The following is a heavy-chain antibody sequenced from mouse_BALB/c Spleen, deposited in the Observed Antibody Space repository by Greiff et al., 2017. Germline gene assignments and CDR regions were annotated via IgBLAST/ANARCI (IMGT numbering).Heavy chain of an antibody. V-gene: IGHV5-6-2*01. CDR1: GFTFSSYY. CDR3: ARPLYDGYDYYAMDY. CDR2: INSNGGST. D-gene: IGHD2-3*01. Sequence: EVQVVESGGGLVQPGGSLKLSCAASGFTFSSYYMSWVRQTPEKRLELVAAINSNGGSTYYPDTVKGRFTISRDNAKNTLYLQMSSLKSEDTALYYCARPLYDGYDYYAMDYWGQGTSVTVSS. J-gene: IGHJ4*01.